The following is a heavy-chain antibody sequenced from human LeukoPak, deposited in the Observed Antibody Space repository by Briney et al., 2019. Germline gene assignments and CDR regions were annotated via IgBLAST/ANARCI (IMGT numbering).Heavy chain of an antibody. CDR3: ARDLGPGYSYGYDIDY. CDR1: GYTFTSYY. D-gene: IGHD5-18*01. V-gene: IGHV1-46*01. CDR2: INPSGGST. Sequence: ASVKVSCKASGYTFTSYYMHWVRQAPGQGLEWMGIINPSGGSTSYAQKFQGRVTMTRDTSTSTVYMEPSSLRSEDTAEYYCARDLGPGYSYGYDIDYWGQGTLVTVSS. J-gene: IGHJ4*02.